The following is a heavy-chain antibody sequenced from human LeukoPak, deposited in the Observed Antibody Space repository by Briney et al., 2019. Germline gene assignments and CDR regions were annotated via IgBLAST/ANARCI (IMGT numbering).Heavy chain of an antibody. CDR2: ISYSGST. V-gene: IGHV4-39*01. D-gene: IGHD6-13*01. Sequence: SETLSLTCTVSGGSISSSSYFWGWIRQPPGKGLEWVGSISYSGSTFYNPSLRSRVTISVDTSKNQFSLNLSSVTAADTAVFFCARHVTIPAAGTPRHFDSWGQGALVTVSS. CDR1: GGSISSSSYF. J-gene: IGHJ4*02. CDR3: ARHVTIPAAGTPRHFDS.